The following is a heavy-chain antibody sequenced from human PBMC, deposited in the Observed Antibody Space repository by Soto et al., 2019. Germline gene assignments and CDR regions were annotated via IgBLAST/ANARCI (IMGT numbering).Heavy chain of an antibody. CDR1: GRDFTNYW. CDR3: TTVFEY. V-gene: IGHV3-74*01. CDR2: IDGVGSVT. J-gene: IGHJ4*02. Sequence: GVFLRLPCSASGRDFTNYWLHWVRQVTGGGLVWVSRIDGVGSVTSYSDSVRGRFTSSRDNAENTLYRQMNSLRVEDTAVYSCTTVFEYWGLGPPVTGS.